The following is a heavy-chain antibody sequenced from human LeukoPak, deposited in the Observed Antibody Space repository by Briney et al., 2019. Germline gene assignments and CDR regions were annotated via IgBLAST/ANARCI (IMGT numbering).Heavy chain of an antibody. Sequence: ASVKVSCKTSGYTFTGFYMHWVRQAPGQGLVWMGWITPDRGGTNYAQKFQGRVTLTRDTSISTAYMELSSLRSDDTAVYYCAREAGGFMSGMDVWGKGTTVTVSS. V-gene: IGHV1-2*02. CDR2: ITPDRGGT. J-gene: IGHJ6*03. CDR1: GYTFTGFY. D-gene: IGHD3-16*01. CDR3: AREAGGFMSGMDV.